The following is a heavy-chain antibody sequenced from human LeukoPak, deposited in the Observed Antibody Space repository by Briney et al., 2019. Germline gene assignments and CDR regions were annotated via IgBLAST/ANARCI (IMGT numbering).Heavy chain of an antibody. CDR1: GFTFSSYG. CDR3: AKYTRIHYYDSSGYSDY. CDR2: IRYDGSNK. J-gene: IGHJ4*02. D-gene: IGHD3-22*01. V-gene: IGHV3-30*02. Sequence: PGGSLRLSCAASGFTFSSYGMHWVRQAPGKGLEWVAFIRYDGSNKYYADSVKGRFTISRDNSKNTLYLQMNSLRAEDTAVYYCAKYTRIHYYDSSGYSDYWGQGTLVTVSS.